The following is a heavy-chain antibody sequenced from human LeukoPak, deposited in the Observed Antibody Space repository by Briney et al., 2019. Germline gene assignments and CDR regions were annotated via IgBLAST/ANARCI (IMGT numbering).Heavy chain of an antibody. CDR2: TYYRSKWFN. CDR1: GDSVSSSSAA. J-gene: IGHJ6*02. CDR3: AREPDIYGMDV. V-gene: IGHV6-1*01. Sequence: SQTLSLTCAISGDSVSSSSAAWNGVRQSPSRGLEWLGRTYYRSKWFNGYAVSVKSRISINPDTSKNQVSLHLNSVTPDDTAVYYCAREPDIYGMDVWGQGTTVSVSS.